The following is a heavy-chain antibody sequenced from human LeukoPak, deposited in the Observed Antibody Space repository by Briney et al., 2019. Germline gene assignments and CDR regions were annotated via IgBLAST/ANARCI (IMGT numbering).Heavy chain of an antibody. CDR2: IYDSGST. V-gene: IGHV4-61*08. D-gene: IGHD3-3*01. J-gene: IGHJ2*01. CDR1: GGSISSGDYY. Sequence: SETLSLTCTVSGGSISSGDYYWSWIRQPPGKGLEWIGYIYDSGSTNYNPSLKSRVTISIDTSKNQFSLKLSSVTAADTALYYCARHWSYWYLDLWGRGTLATVSS. CDR3: ARHWSYWYLDL.